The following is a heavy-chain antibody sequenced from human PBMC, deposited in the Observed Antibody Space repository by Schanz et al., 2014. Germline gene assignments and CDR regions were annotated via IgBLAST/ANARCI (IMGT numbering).Heavy chain of an antibody. J-gene: IGHJ4*02. V-gene: IGHV1-46*01. D-gene: IGHD6-19*01. CDR3: ARGGYSSGWYDRDIAHFDY. CDR1: GYTFTSDS. CDR2: INPSGGGT. Sequence: QVQLVQSGAEVKKPGASVKVSCKASGYTFTSDSMHWVRQAPGQGLEWMGIINPSGGGTSYALRFQDRVTVTRDTSRSTVYMELSSLRSDDTAVYYCARGGYSSGWYDRDIAHFDYWGQGTLVTVSS.